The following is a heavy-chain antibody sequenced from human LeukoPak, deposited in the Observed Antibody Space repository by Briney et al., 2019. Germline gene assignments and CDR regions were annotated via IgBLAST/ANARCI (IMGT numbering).Heavy chain of an antibody. CDR2: INHSGST. V-gene: IGHV4-34*01. D-gene: IGHD3-10*01. Sequence: PSETLSLTCAVYGGSFSGYYWSWIRQPPGKGLEWIGEINHSGSTNYNPSLKSRVTISVDTSKNQFSLKLSSVTAADTAVYYCARREGSGSYYNFPFDYWGRGTLVTVSS. CDR1: GGSFSGYY. CDR3: ARREGSGSYYNFPFDY. J-gene: IGHJ4*02.